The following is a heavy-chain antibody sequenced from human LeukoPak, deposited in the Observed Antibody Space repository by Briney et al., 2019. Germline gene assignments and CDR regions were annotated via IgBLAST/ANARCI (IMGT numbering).Heavy chain of an antibody. J-gene: IGHJ1*01. Sequence: GGSLRLSCAASGFTFSSYAMSWVRQAPGKGLEWVSAISGSGGSTYYADSVKGRFTISRDNSKNTLYLQMNSLRAEDTAVFYCATDQDHGYFRQWGQGTLLTVSS. D-gene: IGHD4-17*01. CDR2: ISGSGGST. V-gene: IGHV3-23*01. CDR1: GFTFSSYA. CDR3: ATDQDHGYFRQ.